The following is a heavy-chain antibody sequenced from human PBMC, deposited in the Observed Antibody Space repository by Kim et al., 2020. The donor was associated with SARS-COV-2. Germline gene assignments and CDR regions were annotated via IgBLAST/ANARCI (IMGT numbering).Heavy chain of an antibody. V-gene: IGHV4-39*01. J-gene: IGHJ4*02. CDR3: VAYQYETTYDF. D-gene: IGHD1-1*01. CDR1: GGSISSSRHY. Sequence: SENLSLTCTVSGGSISSSRHYWAWIRQPPGKGLEWIGSIYYTWTTDYNPSLKSRVTISLDTSKNEFSLKLNSVTAADTAVYYCVAYQYETTYDFWGQGTL. CDR2: IYYTWTT.